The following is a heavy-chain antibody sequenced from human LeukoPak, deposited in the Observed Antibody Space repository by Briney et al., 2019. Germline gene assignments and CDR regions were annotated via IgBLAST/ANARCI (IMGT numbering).Heavy chain of an antibody. V-gene: IGHV3-53*01. CDR3: ARGGRGSAAVVAPRSFDI. Sequence: QAGGSLRLSCEASGFTVSSTHMVWVRQAPGKGLEWVSVTYTGGNSYYAGSVQGRFIISRDISKNTLYLQMNNLRAEDSALYYCARGGRGSAAVVAPRSFDIWGQGMMVTVSS. D-gene: IGHD3-22*01. CDR1: GFTVSSTH. CDR2: TYTGGNS. J-gene: IGHJ3*02.